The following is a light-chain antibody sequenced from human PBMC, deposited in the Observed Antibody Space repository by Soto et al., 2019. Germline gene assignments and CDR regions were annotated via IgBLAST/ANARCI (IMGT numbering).Light chain of an antibody. CDR1: QTVTSY. J-gene: IGKJ2*01. CDR2: DTS. Sequence: VLTQSPDTLSLSPGERATLSCKASQTVTSYLAWYQQRPGQPPRLLIYDTSNRAPGVPARFSGYGSETDFTLTISSLEPEDFAVYDCKQRSHWLYTFGQGTKVEMK. CDR3: KQRSHWLYT. V-gene: IGKV3-11*01.